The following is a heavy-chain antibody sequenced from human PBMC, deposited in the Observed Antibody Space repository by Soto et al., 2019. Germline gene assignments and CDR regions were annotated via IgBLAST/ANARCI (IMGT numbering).Heavy chain of an antibody. Sequence: TSETLSLTCAVYGGSFSGYYWSWIRQPPGKGLEWIGEINHSGSTNYNPSLKSRVTISVDTSKNQFSLKLSSVTAADTAVYYCAVDTVTLSLGYWGQGTLVTVSS. CDR2: INHSGST. D-gene: IGHD4-17*01. CDR1: GGSFSGYY. V-gene: IGHV4-34*01. CDR3: AVDTVTLSLGY. J-gene: IGHJ4*02.